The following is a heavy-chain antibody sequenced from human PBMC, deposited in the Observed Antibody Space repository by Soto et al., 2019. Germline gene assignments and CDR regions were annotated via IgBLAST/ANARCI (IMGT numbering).Heavy chain of an antibody. CDR3: ARPQTHGHAWYFDL. CDR2: MSPNNGHT. Sequence: QVQLVQSGAEVKKPGASVTVSCKASGYTFTSHDINWVRQTTGQGLEWMGWMSPNNGHTGYAQNFQGRVSMTMNTSISTAYMEVTGLRSDDTAVYYCARPQTHGHAWYFDLWGRGTPLTVSS. V-gene: IGHV1-8*01. J-gene: IGHJ2*01. CDR1: GYTFTSHD.